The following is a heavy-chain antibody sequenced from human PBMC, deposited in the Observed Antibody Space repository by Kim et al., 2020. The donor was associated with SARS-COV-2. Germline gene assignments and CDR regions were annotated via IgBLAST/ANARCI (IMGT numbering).Heavy chain of an antibody. J-gene: IGHJ5*02. V-gene: IGHV3-74*01. D-gene: IGHD3-10*01. Sequence: DSVKGRFTISRDNAKNTLYLQMNSLRAEDTAVYYCASSSGMVRGVNWFDPWGQGTLVTVSS. CDR3: ASSSGMVRGVNWFDP.